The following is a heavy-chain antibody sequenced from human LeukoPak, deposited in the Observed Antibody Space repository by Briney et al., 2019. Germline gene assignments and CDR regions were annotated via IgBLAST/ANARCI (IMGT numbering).Heavy chain of an antibody. CDR3: ARVMTAITNWFDP. J-gene: IGHJ5*02. D-gene: IGHD2-21*02. V-gene: IGHV3-66*01. CDR2: IYRDGST. Sequence: PGGSLRLSCAASGFTVSSNYGGWVRQAPGKGLEWVSVIYRDGSTYYADSVKGRFTISRDNSKNTLYLQMNNLRVEDTAVYYCARVMTAITNWFDPWGQGTLVTVSS. CDR1: GFTVSSNY.